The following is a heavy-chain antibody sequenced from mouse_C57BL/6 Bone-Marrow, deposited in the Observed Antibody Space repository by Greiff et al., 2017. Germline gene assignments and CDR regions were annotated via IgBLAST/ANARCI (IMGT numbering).Heavy chain of an antibody. Sequence: VQLQQSGPELVKPGASVKISCKASGYAFSSSWMNWVKQRPGKGLEWIGRIYPGDGDTNYNGKFKGKATLTADKSSSTAYMQLSSLTSEDSAVYFCARRYYGSRYYFDYWGQGTTLTVSS. CDR1: GYAFSSSW. D-gene: IGHD1-1*01. CDR3: ARRYYGSRYYFDY. V-gene: IGHV1-82*01. CDR2: IYPGDGDT. J-gene: IGHJ2*01.